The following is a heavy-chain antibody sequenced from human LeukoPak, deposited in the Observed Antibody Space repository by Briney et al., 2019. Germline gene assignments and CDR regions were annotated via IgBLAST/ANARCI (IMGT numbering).Heavy chain of an antibody. Sequence: PGGSLRLSCAASGFTFSSYAMSWVRQAPGKGLEWVSVIYSGGSTYYADSVKGRFTISRDNSKNTLYLQMNSLRAEDTAVYYCARGMIAAADRDAFDIWGQGTMVTVSS. J-gene: IGHJ3*02. V-gene: IGHV3-53*01. CDR3: ARGMIAAADRDAFDI. D-gene: IGHD6-13*01. CDR2: IYSGGST. CDR1: GFTFSSYA.